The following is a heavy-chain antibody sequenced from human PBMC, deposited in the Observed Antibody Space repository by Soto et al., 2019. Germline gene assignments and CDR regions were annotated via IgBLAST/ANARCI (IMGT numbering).Heavy chain of an antibody. CDR3: AKLKEITFGGVIVY. Sequence: GGSLRLSCAASGFTFSSYAMSWVRQAPGKGLEWVSAISGSGGSTYYADSVKGRFTSSRDNSKNTLYLQMNSLRAEDTAVYYCAKLKEITFGGVIVYWGQGTLVTVS. CDR2: ISGSGGST. CDR1: GFTFSSYA. D-gene: IGHD3-16*02. V-gene: IGHV3-23*01. J-gene: IGHJ4*02.